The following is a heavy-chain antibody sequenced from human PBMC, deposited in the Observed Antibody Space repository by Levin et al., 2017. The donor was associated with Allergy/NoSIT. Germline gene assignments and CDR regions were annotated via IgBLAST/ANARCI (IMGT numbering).Heavy chain of an antibody. D-gene: IGHD2-2*03. V-gene: IGHV4-31*03. CDR3: AREDGSTFDF. CDR1: GGSISGGGYH. CDR2: IYYSGST. Sequence: PPETLSLTCTVSGGSISGGGYHWTWIRQHPEKGLEWIGYIYYSGSTFYNPSLKSRLMISVDTSKNQFSLNVSSVTAADTAVYYCAREDGSTFDFWGQGALVTVAS. J-gene: IGHJ4*02.